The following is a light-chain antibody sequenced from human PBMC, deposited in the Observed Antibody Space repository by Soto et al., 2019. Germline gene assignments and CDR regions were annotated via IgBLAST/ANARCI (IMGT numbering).Light chain of an antibody. V-gene: IGKV1-39*01. CDR2: TSS. CDR1: QTIAAY. J-gene: IGKJ4*01. Sequence: IEMTQSPASLSASVRDRVTITCRASQTIAAYLTWFQHQSGRAPKLLIYTSSSVNSGVSSRFRGSGSGTDFTLTINDVQPEDSATYYCQQSYSSLVTFGAGTKVDIK. CDR3: QQSYSSLVT.